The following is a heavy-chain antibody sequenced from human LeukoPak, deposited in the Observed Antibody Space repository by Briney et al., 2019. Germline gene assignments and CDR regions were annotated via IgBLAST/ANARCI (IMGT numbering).Heavy chain of an antibody. CDR2: IYTSGST. J-gene: IGHJ3*02. D-gene: IGHD3-22*01. CDR1: VGSISSGSYY. CDR3: ARAWWVITHDAFDI. V-gene: IGHV4-61*02. Sequence: NPSETLSLTCTVSVGSISSGSYYWSWIRQPAGKGLEWLGRIYTSGSTNYNPSLKSRVTISVDTSKNQFSLKLSSVTAADTAVYYCARAWWVITHDAFDIWGQGTMVTVSS.